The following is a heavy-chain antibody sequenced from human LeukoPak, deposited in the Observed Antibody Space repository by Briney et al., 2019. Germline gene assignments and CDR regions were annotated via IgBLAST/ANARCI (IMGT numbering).Heavy chain of an antibody. V-gene: IGHV3-66*01. Sequence: GGSLRLSCAASGFTVSSNYMSWVRQAPGKGLEWVSVIYSGGSTYYADSVKGRFTISRDNSKNTLYLQMNSLRAEDTAVYYCAGARVVLPAPEWYFDLWGRGTLVTVSS. CDR3: AGARVVLPAPEWYFDL. J-gene: IGHJ2*01. CDR1: GFTVSSNY. CDR2: IYSGGST. D-gene: IGHD4/OR15-4a*01.